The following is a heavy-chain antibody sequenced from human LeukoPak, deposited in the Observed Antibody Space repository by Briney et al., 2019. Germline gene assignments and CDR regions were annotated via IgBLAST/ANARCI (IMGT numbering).Heavy chain of an antibody. J-gene: IGHJ4*02. D-gene: IGHD1-1*01. CDR1: GVPLRRFY. CDR3: VQTTGWPGFDY. V-gene: IGHV4-4*09. Sequence: SEPLSLPCSPWGVPLRRFYGRGAPGPSGREGVGIGYINRGVPSYFRPSLKSRVIISVDTSKNQFSLNLTSVTAADTAMYYCVQTTGWPGFDYWGQGILVTVSS. CDR2: INRGVPS.